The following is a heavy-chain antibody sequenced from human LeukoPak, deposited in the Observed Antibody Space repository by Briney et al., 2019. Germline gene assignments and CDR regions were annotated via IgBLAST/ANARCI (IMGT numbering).Heavy chain of an antibody. Sequence: GASVKVSCKASGGTFSSYAISWVRQAPGQGLEWMGRIIPILGIANYVQKFQGRVTITADKSASTAYMELSSLRSEDTAVYYCARGVWFGDQKAGNWFDPWGQGTLVTVSS. D-gene: IGHD3-10*01. CDR1: GGTFSSYA. CDR3: ARGVWFGDQKAGNWFDP. J-gene: IGHJ5*02. CDR2: IIPILGIA. V-gene: IGHV1-69*04.